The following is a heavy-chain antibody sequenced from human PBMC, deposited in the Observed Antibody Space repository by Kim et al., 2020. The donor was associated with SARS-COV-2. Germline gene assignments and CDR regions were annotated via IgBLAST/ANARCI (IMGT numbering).Heavy chain of an antibody. Sequence: SETLSLTCTVSGGSISSYYWSWIRQPPGKGLEWIWYIYYSGSTNYNPSLKSRVTISVDTSKNQFSLKLSSVTAADTAVYYCARAGYGAGSPDYWGQGTLVTVSS. D-gene: IGHD3-10*01. J-gene: IGHJ4*02. CDR3: ARAGYGAGSPDY. CDR2: IYYSGST. CDR1: GGSISSYY. V-gene: IGHV4-59*13.